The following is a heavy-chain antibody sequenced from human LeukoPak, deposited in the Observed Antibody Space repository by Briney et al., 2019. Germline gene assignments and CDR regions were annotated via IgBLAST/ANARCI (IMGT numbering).Heavy chain of an antibody. CDR1: GGSISSHY. V-gene: IGHV4-59*11. CDR2: IYYSGST. J-gene: IGHJ4*02. Sequence: PSETLSLTCTVSGGSISSHYWSWIRQPPGKGLEWIGYIYYSGSTNYNPSLKSRVTISVDTSKNQFSLKLSSVTAADTAVYYCASDAKWGQGTLVTVSS. D-gene: IGHD4/OR15-4a*01. CDR3: ASDAK.